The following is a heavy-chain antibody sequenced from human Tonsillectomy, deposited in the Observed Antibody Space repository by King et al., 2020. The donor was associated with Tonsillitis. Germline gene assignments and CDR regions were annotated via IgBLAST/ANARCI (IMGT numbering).Heavy chain of an antibody. D-gene: IGHD6-19*01. CDR1: GFTFSTYA. J-gene: IGHJ4*02. CDR3: AKLGYSSGWFGYLDY. V-gene: IGHV3-23*04. Sequence: VQLVESGGGLVQPGGSLRLSCAASGFTFSTYAMTWVRQAPGKGLEWVSAISGSAASTYYADSVKGRFTISRDNSKNTLYLQMNSLRAEDTAVYYCAKLGYSSGWFGYLDYWGQGTLVTVSS. CDR2: ISGSAAST.